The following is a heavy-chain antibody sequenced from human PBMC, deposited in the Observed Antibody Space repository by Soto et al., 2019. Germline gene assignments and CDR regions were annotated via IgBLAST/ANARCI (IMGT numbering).Heavy chain of an antibody. CDR3: ARLRAQGCKCYGMDV. J-gene: IGHJ6*02. D-gene: IGHD2-15*01. CDR2: IIPIFGTA. V-gene: IGHV1-69*01. CDR1: GGTFSSYA. Sequence: QVQLVQSGAEVKKPGSSVKVSCKASGGTFSSYAISWVRQAPGQGLEWMGGIIPIFGTANYAQKFQGRVTIAGDESRSTADMELGSLRSEDTGVYYRARLRAQGCKCYGMDVWGQGTTVTVSS.